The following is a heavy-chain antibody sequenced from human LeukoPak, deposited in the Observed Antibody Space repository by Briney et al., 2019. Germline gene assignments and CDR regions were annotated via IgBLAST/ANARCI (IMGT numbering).Heavy chain of an antibody. Sequence: SETLSLTCTVYGGSISSYYWSWIRQPPGQGLEWFGYIYYSGSTNSNPSLKSRVTISVDTSKNQFSLKLSSVTAADTAVYYCARQLGYSYGNDYWGQGTLVTVSS. CDR3: ARQLGYSYGNDY. D-gene: IGHD5-18*01. CDR1: GGSISSYY. CDR2: IYYSGST. J-gene: IGHJ4*02. V-gene: IGHV4-59*08.